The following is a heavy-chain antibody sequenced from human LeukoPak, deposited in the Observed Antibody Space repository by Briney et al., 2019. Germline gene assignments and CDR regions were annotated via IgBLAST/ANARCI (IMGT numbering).Heavy chain of an antibody. J-gene: IGHJ4*02. Sequence: SETLSLTCTVSGGSISSYYWSWIRQPPGKGLEWIGYIYTSGSTNYNPSLKSRVTISVDTSKNQFSLKLSSVTAADTAVYYCARGYSRGIFDYWGQGTLVTVSS. CDR1: GGSISSYY. V-gene: IGHV4-4*09. D-gene: IGHD6-13*01. CDR3: ARGYSRGIFDY. CDR2: IYTSGST.